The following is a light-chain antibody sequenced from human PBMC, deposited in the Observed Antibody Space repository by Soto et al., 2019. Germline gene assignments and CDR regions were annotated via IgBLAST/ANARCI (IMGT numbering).Light chain of an antibody. CDR2: DVS. CDR3: CSYAGSSLWV. Sequence: QSALTQPRSVSESPGQSVTISCTGTSSDVGGYNLVSWYQQHPGKAPKLVIYDVSKWPSGVTGRFFGSKSGNTASLTISGLQAEDEADYYCCSYAGSSLWVFGGGTKLTVL. CDR1: SSDVGGYNL. J-gene: IGLJ3*02. V-gene: IGLV2-11*01.